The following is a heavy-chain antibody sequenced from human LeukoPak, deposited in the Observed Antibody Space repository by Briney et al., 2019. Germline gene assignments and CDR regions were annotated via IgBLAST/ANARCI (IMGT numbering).Heavy chain of an antibody. CDR3: ATSRGSWPDYFDY. V-gene: IGHV3-20*04. D-gene: IGHD6-13*01. CDR1: GFTFDDYA. J-gene: IGHJ4*02. CDR2: INWSGGST. Sequence: GGSLRLSCAASGFTFDDYAMSWVRQAPGKGLEWVSGINWSGGSTGYADSVKGRFTISRDNAKNSLYLQMNSLRAEDTAVYYCATSRGSWPDYFDYWGQGTLVTVSS.